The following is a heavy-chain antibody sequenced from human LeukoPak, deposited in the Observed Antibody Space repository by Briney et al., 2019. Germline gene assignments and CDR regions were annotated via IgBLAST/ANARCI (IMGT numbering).Heavy chain of an antibody. CDR2: ISYDGSNK. V-gene: IGHV3-30*18. J-gene: IGHJ4*02. D-gene: IGHD3-10*01. CDR1: GFTFSSYG. CDR3: AKDRESYYYGSGTLN. Sequence: GGSLRLSCAASGFTFSSYGMHWVRQAPGKGLEGVAVISYDGSNKYYGDSVKGRFTISRDNSKNTLYLQMNSLRAEDTAVYYCAKDRESYYYGSGTLNWGQGTLVTVSS.